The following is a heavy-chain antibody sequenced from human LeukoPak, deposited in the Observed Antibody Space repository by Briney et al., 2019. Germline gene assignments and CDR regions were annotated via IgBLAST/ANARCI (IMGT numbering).Heavy chain of an antibody. CDR3: AISAEFPVEAAFDI. CDR2: IYTSGST. D-gene: IGHD2-15*01. J-gene: IGHJ3*02. Sequence: PSETLSLTCTVSGGSISSYYWSWIRQPAGKGLEWIGRIYTSGSTNYNPSLKSRVTMSVDTSKNQFSLKLSSVTAADTAVYYCAISAEFPVEAAFDIWGQGTMVTVSS. CDR1: GGSISSYY. V-gene: IGHV4-4*07.